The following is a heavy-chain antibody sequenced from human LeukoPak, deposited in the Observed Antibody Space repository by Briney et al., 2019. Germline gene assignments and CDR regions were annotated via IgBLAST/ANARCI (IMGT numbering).Heavy chain of an antibody. CDR2: IYYSGSV. CDR3: ARVGSTSYGVFDY. J-gene: IGHJ4*02. Sequence: PSETLSLTCTVSGGSISSYYWSWIRQPPGKGLEWIGYIYYSGSVYYNSSLKSRVTMSVDTSKNQFSLKVTSVTAVDTAVYYCARVGSTSYGVFDYWGQGTLVTVSS. CDR1: GGSISSYY. V-gene: IGHV4-59*04. D-gene: IGHD3-10*01.